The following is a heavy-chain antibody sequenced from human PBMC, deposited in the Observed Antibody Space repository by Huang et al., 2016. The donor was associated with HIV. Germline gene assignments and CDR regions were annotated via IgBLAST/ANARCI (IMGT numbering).Heavy chain of an antibody. J-gene: IGHJ4*02. Sequence: QVQLVESGGGVVQPGRSLRLSCAASGFTFRNYGMHWVRQAPGKGLEWVAVISYDGSNKYYADSVKGRFTISRDNSKSTLYLQMNSLRAEDTAVYYCAKDHSSGWYGSSDYWGQGTLVTVSS. D-gene: IGHD6-19*01. CDR1: GFTFRNYG. CDR3: AKDHSSGWYGSSDY. CDR2: ISYDGSNK. V-gene: IGHV3-30*18.